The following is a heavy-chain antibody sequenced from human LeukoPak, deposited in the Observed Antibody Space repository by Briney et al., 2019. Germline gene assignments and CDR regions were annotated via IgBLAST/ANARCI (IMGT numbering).Heavy chain of an antibody. Sequence: SETLSLTCTVSGGPISSSSYYWGWIRQPPGKGLKWIGSINYSGRNYYNPSLKSRVTISVDTSKKQFFLHLSSVTAADTAVNYCARSTYDSSGYFRVARYYFDYWGQGTLVTVSS. D-gene: IGHD3-22*01. V-gene: IGHV4-39*01. J-gene: IGHJ4*02. CDR2: INYSGRN. CDR3: ARSTYDSSGYFRVARYYFDY. CDR1: GGPISSSSYY.